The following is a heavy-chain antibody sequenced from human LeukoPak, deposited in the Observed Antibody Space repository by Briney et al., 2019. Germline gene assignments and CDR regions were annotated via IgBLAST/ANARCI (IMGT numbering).Heavy chain of an antibody. D-gene: IGHD5-24*01. CDR3: ARVSDGYNDY. Sequence: PGGSLRLSCAASGFTFSSYGMHWVRQAPGKGLEYVSAISSNGGSTYYANSVKGRFTISRDNSKNTLYLQMGSLRAEDMAVYYCARVSDGYNDYWGQGTLVTVSS. CDR1: GFTFSSYG. V-gene: IGHV3-64*01. J-gene: IGHJ4*02. CDR2: ISSNGGST.